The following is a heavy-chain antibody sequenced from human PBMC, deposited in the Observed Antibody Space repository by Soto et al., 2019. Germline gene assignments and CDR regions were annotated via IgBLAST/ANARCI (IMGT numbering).Heavy chain of an antibody. J-gene: IGHJ3*02. V-gene: IGHV3-49*03. CDR2: IRSKAYGGTT. D-gene: IGHD3-22*01. Sequence: GGSLTLSCTASGFTFGAYAMSWFRQAPGKGLEWVGFIRSKAYGGTTEYAASVKGRFTISRDDSKSIAYLQMNSLKTEDTAVYYCTRGYYDSSGYYPDAFDIWGQGTMVTVSS. CDR1: GFTFGAYA. CDR3: TRGYYDSSGYYPDAFDI.